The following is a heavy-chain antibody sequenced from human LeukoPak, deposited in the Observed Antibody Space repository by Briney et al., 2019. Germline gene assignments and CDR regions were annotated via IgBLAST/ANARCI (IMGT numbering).Heavy chain of an antibody. V-gene: IGHV1-46*01. Sequence: ASVKVSCKASGYAFTSYYMNWVRQAPGQGLEWMGIINPSGGSTSYAQKFQGRVTMTRDTPTSTVYMELSSLRSEDTAVYYCASAWHLGIVVVMLDYWGQGTLVTVSS. CDR1: GYAFTSYY. CDR2: INPSGGST. J-gene: IGHJ4*02. CDR3: ASAWHLGIVVVMLDY. D-gene: IGHD3-22*01.